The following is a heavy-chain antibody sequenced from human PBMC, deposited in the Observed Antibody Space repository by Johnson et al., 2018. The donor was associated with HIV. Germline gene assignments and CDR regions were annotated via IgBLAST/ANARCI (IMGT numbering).Heavy chain of an antibody. CDR2: INGDGSRL. V-gene: IGHV3-74*01. CDR3: ARDQTGVTTI. Sequence: VQLVESGGGGVQPGRSLRLSCAASGFTFSSYAMHWVRQAPGKGLVWVSRINGDGSRLTYADSVKGRFTISRDNSKNTLYLQMNSLRAEDTAVYYCARDQTGVTTIWGQGTMVTVSS. J-gene: IGHJ3*02. CDR1: GFTFSSYA. D-gene: IGHD7-27*01.